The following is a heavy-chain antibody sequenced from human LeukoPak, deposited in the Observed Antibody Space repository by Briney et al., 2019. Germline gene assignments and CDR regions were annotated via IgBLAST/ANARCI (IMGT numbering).Heavy chain of an antibody. V-gene: IGHV1-2*06. D-gene: IGHD1-14*01. CDR2: INPNNGGT. Sequence: GASVKVSCKASGYTFTGYYMHWVRQAPGQGLEWMGRINPNNGGTDYAQKFQGRVTVTGDTSISTAYMEMSSLRSDDTAVYYCAREGGGSSQTGDYWGQGTLVTVSS. CDR1: GYTFTGYY. J-gene: IGHJ4*02. CDR3: AREGGGSSQTGDY.